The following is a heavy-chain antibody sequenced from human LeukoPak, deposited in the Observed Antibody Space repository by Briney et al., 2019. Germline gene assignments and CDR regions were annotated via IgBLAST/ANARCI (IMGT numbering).Heavy chain of an antibody. D-gene: IGHD1-20*01. CDR2: IYPGDSDT. Sequence: GEPLKISSKASGYSFTSYWIGCVRQPPGKVREWMGIIYPGDSDTRYSPSFQGPVTISADKSIITDYLQWRSLKASDPAMYYCARGVVHNWNDAGYFQYWGEGTLVTVSS. J-gene: IGHJ4*02. CDR1: GYSFTSYW. CDR3: ARGVVHNWNDAGYFQY. V-gene: IGHV5-51*01.